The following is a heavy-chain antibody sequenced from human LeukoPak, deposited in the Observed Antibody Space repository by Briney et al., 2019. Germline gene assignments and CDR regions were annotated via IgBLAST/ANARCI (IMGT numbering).Heavy chain of an antibody. J-gene: IGHJ4*02. D-gene: IGHD2-2*01. V-gene: IGHV1-69*05. Sequence: SVKVSCKASGGTFSSYAISWVRQAPGQGLEWMGGIIPTFGTANYAQKFQGRVTITTDESTSTAYMELSSLRSEDTAVYYCARAHIVVVPAAMGPYYFDYWGQGTLVTVSS. CDR2: IIPTFGTA. CDR1: GGTFSSYA. CDR3: ARAHIVVVPAAMGPYYFDY.